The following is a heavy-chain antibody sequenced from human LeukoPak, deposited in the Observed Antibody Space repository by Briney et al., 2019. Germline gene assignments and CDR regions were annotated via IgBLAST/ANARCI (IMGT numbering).Heavy chain of an antibody. CDR1: GFAFDDYG. CDR2: ISSSGSTI. Sequence: GGSLRLSCTSSGFAFDDYGMGWVRQAPGKGLEWVSYISSSGSTIYYADSVKGRFTISRDNAKNSLYLQLNSLRAEDTAVYYCARRSGWFDYWGQGTLVTVSS. J-gene: IGHJ4*02. V-gene: IGHV3-11*04. CDR3: ARRSGWFDY. D-gene: IGHD6-19*01.